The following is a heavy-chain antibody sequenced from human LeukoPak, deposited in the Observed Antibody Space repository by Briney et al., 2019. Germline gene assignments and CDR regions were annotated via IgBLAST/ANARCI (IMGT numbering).Heavy chain of an antibody. CDR2: IDWDHDT. D-gene: IGHD4-11*01. CDR1: GFSLRTAGMW. V-gene: IGHV2-70*11. J-gene: IGHJ4*02. Sequence: SRPALLDPTQPLTLTCTFSGFSLRTAGMWVSWIRQPPVKALEWLARIDWDHDTYYSTSLKTRLTISKDTSKNQVVLTMTNMDPVDTATYYCARNQDDYNYYDYWGQGTLVTVSS. CDR3: ARNQDDYNYYDY.